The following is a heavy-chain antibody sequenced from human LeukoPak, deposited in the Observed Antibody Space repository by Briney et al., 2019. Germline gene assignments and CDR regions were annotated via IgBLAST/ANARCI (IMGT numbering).Heavy chain of an antibody. CDR3: ARGGSTSLYYYYGMDV. D-gene: IGHD2-2*01. V-gene: IGHV4-4*02. Sequence: SETLSLTCAASGGSISSSNWWSWVRQPPGKGLEWIGEIYHSGSTNYNPSLKSRVTISVDKSKNQFSLKLSSVTAADTAVYYCARGGSTSLYYYYGMDVWGKGTTVTVSS. CDR1: GGSISSSNW. J-gene: IGHJ6*04. CDR2: IYHSGST.